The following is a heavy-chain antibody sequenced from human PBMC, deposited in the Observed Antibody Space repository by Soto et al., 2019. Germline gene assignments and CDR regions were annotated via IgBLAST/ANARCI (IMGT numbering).Heavy chain of an antibody. J-gene: IGHJ4*02. Sequence: GGSLRLSCAASGFTFSSYAMSWVRQAPGKGLEWVSAISGSGGSTYYADSVKGRFTISRDNSKNTLYLQMNSLRAEDTAVYYCAKNPSYCSSTSCYYFDYWGQGTLVTVS. CDR3: AKNPSYCSSTSCYYFDY. D-gene: IGHD2-2*01. V-gene: IGHV3-23*01. CDR1: GFTFSSYA. CDR2: ISGSGGST.